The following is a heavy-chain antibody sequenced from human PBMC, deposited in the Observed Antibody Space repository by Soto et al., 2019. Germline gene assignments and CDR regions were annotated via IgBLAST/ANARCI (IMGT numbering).Heavy chain of an antibody. CDR2: IGIAGDT. D-gene: IGHD6-6*01. J-gene: IGHJ6*02. CDR3: AREHSSSSGPGFYGLDV. V-gene: IGHV3-13*01. CDR1: GFAVSTYD. Sequence: GGSVRLSCAASGFAVSTYDMHWVRQATGKGLEWVSAIGIAGDTYYAGSVKGRFTISRENAKNSLYLQMHSLRAGDTAVYYCAREHSSSSGPGFYGLDVWGPGTTVTAP.